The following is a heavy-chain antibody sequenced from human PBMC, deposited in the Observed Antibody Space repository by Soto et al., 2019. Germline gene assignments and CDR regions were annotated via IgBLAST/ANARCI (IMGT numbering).Heavy chain of an antibody. CDR1: GFSLTDTGMG. J-gene: IGHJ4*02. Sequence: QITLKESGPTLVKPTQTLTLTCTFSGFSLTDTGMGVGWIRQPPGKAREWLALIYWDDDKRYSPSLKRGLTISNDASKNQVVLTKTNVDAVDTATYYCAHRRSGYFDSWGQGTLVTVSS. CDR2: IYWDDDK. CDR3: AHRRSGYFDS. V-gene: IGHV2-5*02.